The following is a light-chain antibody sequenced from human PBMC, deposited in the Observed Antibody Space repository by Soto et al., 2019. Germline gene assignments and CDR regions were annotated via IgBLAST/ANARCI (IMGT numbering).Light chain of an antibody. Sequence: DIQMTQSPSTLSASVGDRVTITCRASQSISSWLACYQQKPGKAPKVLIYDVSSFESGVPSRFSGSGSGTDFTLTISSLQTDDFATYYCQEYDSYASTFGQGTKLQIK. CDR1: QSISSW. V-gene: IGKV1-5*01. J-gene: IGKJ2*01. CDR3: QEYDSYAST. CDR2: DVS.